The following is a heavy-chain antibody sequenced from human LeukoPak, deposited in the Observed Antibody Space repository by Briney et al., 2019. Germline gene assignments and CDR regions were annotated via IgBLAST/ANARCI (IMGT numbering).Heavy chain of an antibody. CDR2: INSDGTTT. CDR3: AVSNGGYGP. Sequence: GGSLRLSCGSTAFNFTAYWMHWVRQDPRQGLLWVARINSDGTTTNYTDSVKGRFTISRDNAKNTLFLQMNSLRAEDTAVYFCAVSNGGYGPWGHGALVTVSS. V-gene: IGHV3-74*01. D-gene: IGHD5-12*01. CDR1: AFNFTAYW. J-gene: IGHJ5*02.